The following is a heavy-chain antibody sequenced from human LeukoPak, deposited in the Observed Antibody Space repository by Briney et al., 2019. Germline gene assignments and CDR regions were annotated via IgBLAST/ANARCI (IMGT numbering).Heavy chain of an antibody. D-gene: IGHD3-10*01. CDR3: AKALPYYYGSGTPLVYYYYGMDV. Sequence: GRSLRLSCAASGFTFDDYAMHWVRQAPGKGLEWVSAISWNSGSIGYADSVKGRFTISRDNAKNSLYLQMNSLRAEDTALYYCAKALPYYYGSGTPLVYYYYGMDVWGQGTTVTVSS. J-gene: IGHJ6*02. CDR2: ISWNSGSI. CDR1: GFTFDDYA. V-gene: IGHV3-9*01.